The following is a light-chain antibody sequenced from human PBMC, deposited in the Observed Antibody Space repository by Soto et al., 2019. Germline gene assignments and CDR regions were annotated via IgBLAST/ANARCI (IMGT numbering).Light chain of an antibody. CDR3: QHTFSHLLS. Sequence: IQLTQSPSSLSASVGDRVTIVCRASESISDYLNWYQLKSGEAPKVLIYSASTLRGGVPSRFCGNGSGTEFTLTISSLQPEGVSTYYCQHTFSHLLSFGGGTTVEIK. CDR2: SAS. CDR1: ESISDY. V-gene: IGKV1-39*01. J-gene: IGKJ4*01.